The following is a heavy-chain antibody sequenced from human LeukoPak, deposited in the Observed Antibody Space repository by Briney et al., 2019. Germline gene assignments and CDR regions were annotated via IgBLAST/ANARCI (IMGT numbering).Heavy chain of an antibody. J-gene: IGHJ4*02. CDR3: AKESYSSGWYAYFDY. V-gene: IGHV3-23*01. Sequence: GGSLRLSCAASGFTFSRYAMSWVRQAPGKGLEWVSAISGSGGSTYYADSVKGRFTISRDNSKNTLYLQMNSLRAEDTAVYYCAKESYSSGWYAYFDYWGQGTLVTVSS. D-gene: IGHD6-19*01. CDR2: ISGSGGST. CDR1: GFTFSRYA.